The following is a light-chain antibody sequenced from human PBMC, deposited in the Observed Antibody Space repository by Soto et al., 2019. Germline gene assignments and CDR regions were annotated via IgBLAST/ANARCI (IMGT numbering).Light chain of an antibody. CDR3: QQYTDWPLT. Sequence: EIVVTQSPATLSVSPGERATLSCRASQSVSSNLAWYQHKPGQAPRLLMYGASTRATGVPARFSGSGSGTEFTLTISSLQSEDFAVYYCQQYTDWPLTFGQATRVEIK. CDR1: QSVSSN. V-gene: IGKV3-15*01. CDR2: GAS. J-gene: IGKJ1*01.